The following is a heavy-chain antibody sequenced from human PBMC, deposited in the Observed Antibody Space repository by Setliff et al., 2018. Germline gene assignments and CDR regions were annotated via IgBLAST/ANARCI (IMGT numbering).Heavy chain of an antibody. Sequence: GGSLRLSCVTSGFTFSRYWMSWVRQAPGKGLEWVSGVSGSGGSTYYTDSVKGRFTISRDNSKNTLFLQMNSLRADDTAVYYCVKDSGYSGYGYFDYWGQGTLVTVSS. CDR3: VKDSGYSGYGYFDY. CDR1: GFTFSRYW. D-gene: IGHD5-12*01. V-gene: IGHV3-23*01. CDR2: VSGSGGST. J-gene: IGHJ4*02.